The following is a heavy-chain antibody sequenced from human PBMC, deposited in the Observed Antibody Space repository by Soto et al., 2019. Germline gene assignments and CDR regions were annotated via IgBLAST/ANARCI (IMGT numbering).Heavy chain of an antibody. J-gene: IGHJ4*02. CDR1: GYSFTSYW. Sequence: PGASLKISCKGSGYSFTSYWIAWVRQMPGKGLEWMGIIYLSDSDTSYSPSFQGRVTISADKSISTAYLQWSSLKASDTAMYYCARYSSGWPYSFDYWVQGTLVTVSS. D-gene: IGHD6-19*01. CDR3: ARYSSGWPYSFDY. CDR2: IYLSDSDT. V-gene: IGHV5-51*01.